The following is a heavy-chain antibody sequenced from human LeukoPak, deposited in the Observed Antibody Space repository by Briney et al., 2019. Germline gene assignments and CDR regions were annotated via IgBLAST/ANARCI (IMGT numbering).Heavy chain of an antibody. CDR2: IWYDGSNK. J-gene: IGHJ4*02. CDR1: GFTFSSYG. D-gene: IGHD3-16*02. CDR3: ARGGYMITFGGVIDY. Sequence: GGSLRLSCAASGFTFSSYGMHWVRQAPGKGLEWVAAIWYDGSNKYYADSVKGRFTISRDNAKNSLYLQMNSLRAEDTAVYYCARGGYMITFGGVIDYWGQGTLVTVSS. V-gene: IGHV3-33*01.